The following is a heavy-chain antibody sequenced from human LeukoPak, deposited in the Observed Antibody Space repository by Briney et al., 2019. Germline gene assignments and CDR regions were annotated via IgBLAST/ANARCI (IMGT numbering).Heavy chain of an antibody. Sequence: PGGSLRLSCAASGFTFSSYAMSWVRQAPGKGLEWVSAISGSGGSTYYADSVKGRFTISRDNSKNTLYLQMNSLRAEDTAVYYCAKVSSGWFKHYYYYMDVWGKGTTVTVSS. J-gene: IGHJ6*03. CDR2: ISGSGGST. V-gene: IGHV3-23*01. CDR3: AKVSSGWFKHYYYYMDV. D-gene: IGHD6-19*01. CDR1: GFTFSSYA.